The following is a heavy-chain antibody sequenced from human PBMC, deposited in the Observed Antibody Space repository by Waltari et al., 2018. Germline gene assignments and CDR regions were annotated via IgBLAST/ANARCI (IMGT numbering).Heavy chain of an antibody. D-gene: IGHD1-26*01. CDR2: IYNSGST. V-gene: IGHV4-39*01. J-gene: IGHJ4*02. CDR3: ARDSRGKTRGGSYDY. Sequence: QLQLQESGPGLVKPSETLSLTFSVSAGPISISSSYWGWIRQPPGKGLEWITNIYNSGSTDYNPSLKSRVTISVDTSKNQFSLKLTSVTAADTAVYYCARDSRGKTRGGSYDYWGQGTLVTVSS. CDR1: AGPISISSSY.